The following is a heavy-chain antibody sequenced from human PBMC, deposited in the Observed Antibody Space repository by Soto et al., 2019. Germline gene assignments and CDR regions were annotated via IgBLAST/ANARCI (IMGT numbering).Heavy chain of an antibody. Sequence: SVKVSCKASGGTFSSYAISWVRQAPGQGLEWMGGIIPIFGTANYAQKFQGRVTITADESTSTAYMELSSLRSEDTAVYYCARESYGKADYYYGMDVWGQGTTVTVSS. D-gene: IGHD1-26*01. CDR3: ARESYGKADYYYGMDV. CDR2: IIPIFGTA. V-gene: IGHV1-69*13. CDR1: GGTFSSYA. J-gene: IGHJ6*02.